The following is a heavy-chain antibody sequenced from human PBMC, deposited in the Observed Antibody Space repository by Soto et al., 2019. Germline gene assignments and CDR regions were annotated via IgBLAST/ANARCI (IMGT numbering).Heavy chain of an antibody. D-gene: IGHD3-10*01. CDR2: IYYSGST. J-gene: IGHJ4*02. CDR1: GGSISSSSYY. V-gene: IGHV4-39*01. Sequence: SETLSLTWTVSGGSISSSSYYWGWIRQPPGKGLEWIGSIYYSGSTYYNPSLKSRVTISADTSKNQFSLKLSSVTAADTAVYYCARHRSEEDFDYWGQGTPVTVSS. CDR3: ARHRSEEDFDY.